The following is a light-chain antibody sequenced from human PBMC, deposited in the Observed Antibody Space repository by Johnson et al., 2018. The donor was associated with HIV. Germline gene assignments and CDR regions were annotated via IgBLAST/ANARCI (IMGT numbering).Light chain of an antibody. V-gene: IGLV1-51*02. J-gene: IGLJ1*01. Sequence: QSVLTQPPSVSAAPGQKVIISCSGGSSTIGNNYVSWYQQFPGTAPKLLIYENDKRPSGIPDRFSGSKSVTSATLGITGLQTGDEADYYCETWDSSLSGYYVFGTGTKLTVL. CDR3: ETWDSSLSGYYV. CDR1: SSTIGNNY. CDR2: END.